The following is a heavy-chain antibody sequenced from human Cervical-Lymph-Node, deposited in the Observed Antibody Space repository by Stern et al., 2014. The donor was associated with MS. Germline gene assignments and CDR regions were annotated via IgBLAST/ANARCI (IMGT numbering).Heavy chain of an antibody. D-gene: IGHD3-3*01. CDR2: FDPEDGET. CDR1: GYTLTELS. Sequence: VQLVESGAEVKKPGASVKVSCKVSGYTLTELSMHWVRQAPGKGLEWMGGFDPEDGETIYAQKFQGRVTMTEDTSTDTAYMELSSLRSEDTAMYYCATDRDDFRSGYSAPTKGYGLDVWGQGTTVTVTS. CDR3: ATDRDDFRSGYSAPTKGYGLDV. V-gene: IGHV1-24*01. J-gene: IGHJ6*02.